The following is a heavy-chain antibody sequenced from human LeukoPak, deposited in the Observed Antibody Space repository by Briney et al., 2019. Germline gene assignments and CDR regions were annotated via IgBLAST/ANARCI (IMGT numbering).Heavy chain of an antibody. V-gene: IGHV3-48*04. CDR3: ARDSRGSYDWGVFDY. D-gene: IGHD1-26*01. CDR2: ISSSGSTI. Sequence: GGSLRLSCAASGFTFSSYSMNWVRQAPGKGLEWVSYISSSGSTIYYADSVKGRFTISRDNAKNSLYLQMNSLRAEDTAVYYCARDSRGSYDWGVFDYWGQGTLVTVSS. CDR1: GFTFSSYS. J-gene: IGHJ4*02.